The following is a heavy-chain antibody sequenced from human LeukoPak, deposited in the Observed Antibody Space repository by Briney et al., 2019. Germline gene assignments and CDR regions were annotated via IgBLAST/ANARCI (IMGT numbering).Heavy chain of an antibody. CDR3: AKDGGYSYGWRKAFDI. Sequence: TGGSLRLSCAATGFTFSSYAMSWVRQAPGKGLEWVSAISGSGGSTYYADSVKGRFTISRDNSKNTLYLQMNSLRAEDTAVYYCAKDGGYSYGWRKAFDIWGQGTMVTVSS. D-gene: IGHD5-18*01. V-gene: IGHV3-23*01. CDR1: GFTFSSYA. CDR2: ISGSGGST. J-gene: IGHJ3*02.